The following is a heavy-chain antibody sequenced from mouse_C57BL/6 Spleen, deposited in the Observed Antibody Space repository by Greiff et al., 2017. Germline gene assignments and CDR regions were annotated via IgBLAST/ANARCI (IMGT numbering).Heavy chain of an antibody. CDR3: ARQGTTVVAPYYYAMDY. CDR2: INPNNGGT. D-gene: IGHD1-1*01. Sequence: VQLQQSGPELVKPGASVKISCKASGYTFTDYYMNWVKQSHGKSLEWIGDINPNNGGTSYNQKFKGKATLTVDKSSSTAYMELRSLTSEDSAVYYCARQGTTVVAPYYYAMDYWGQGTSVTVSS. J-gene: IGHJ4*01. V-gene: IGHV1-26*01. CDR1: GYTFTDYY.